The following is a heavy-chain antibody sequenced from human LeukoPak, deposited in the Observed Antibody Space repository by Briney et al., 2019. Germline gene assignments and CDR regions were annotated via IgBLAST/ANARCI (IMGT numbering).Heavy chain of an antibody. CDR3: TTGRDWASDDGY. CDR2: INSRRSDEST. Sequence: PGGSLRLSCAASGFTFSSAWMNCVRQAPGKGLEWVGRINSRRSDESTDYAAPGEGIFTISRDDSQDTLYLQMNGLKTDDTAVYYCTTGRDWASDDGYWGLGTVVTVSS. CDR1: GFTFSSAW. D-gene: IGHD2-21*01. J-gene: IGHJ4*02. V-gene: IGHV3-15*05.